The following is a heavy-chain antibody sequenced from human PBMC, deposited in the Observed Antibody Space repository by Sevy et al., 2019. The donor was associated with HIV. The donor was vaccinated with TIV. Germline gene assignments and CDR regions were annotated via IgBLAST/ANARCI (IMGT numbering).Heavy chain of an antibody. Sequence: GSLKLSCAAFGFTFSSFAMSWVRQAPGMGLGWISAISGSGTSTYYADSVKGRFTISRDNSKNTLYLQMNSLRAEDTAIYYCAKDELAVTGHGNYFDYWGQGTLVTVSS. CDR2: ISGSGTST. V-gene: IGHV3-23*01. CDR1: GFTFSSFA. CDR3: AKDELAVTGHGNYFDY. J-gene: IGHJ4*02. D-gene: IGHD6-19*01.